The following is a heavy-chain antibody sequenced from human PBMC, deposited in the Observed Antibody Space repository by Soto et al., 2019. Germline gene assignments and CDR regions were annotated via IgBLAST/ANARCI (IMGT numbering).Heavy chain of an antibody. CDR2: ISGSGGST. D-gene: IGHD2-2*01. CDR3: AKAPIVVVPAAPDY. Sequence: GGSLRLPCAASEFKIGDLAMSWVRQATGKGLEWVSAISGSGGSTYYADSVKGRFTISRDNSKNTLYLQMNSLRAEDTAVYYWAKAPIVVVPAAPDYWGQGTLVTVSS. CDR1: EFKIGDLA. V-gene: IGHV3-23*01. J-gene: IGHJ4*02.